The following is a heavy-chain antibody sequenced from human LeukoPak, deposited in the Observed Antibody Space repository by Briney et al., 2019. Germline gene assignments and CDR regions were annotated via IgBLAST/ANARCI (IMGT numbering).Heavy chain of an antibody. CDR1: GYSISSGYY. D-gene: IGHD1-1*01. Sequence: SETLSLTCTVSGYSISSGYYWGWIRQPPGKGLEWIGSIYHSGSTYYNPSLKSRVTISVDTSKNQFSLKLSSVTAADTAVYYCARGGTGVLDYWSQGTLVTVSS. CDR2: IYHSGST. V-gene: IGHV4-38-2*02. CDR3: ARGGTGVLDY. J-gene: IGHJ4*02.